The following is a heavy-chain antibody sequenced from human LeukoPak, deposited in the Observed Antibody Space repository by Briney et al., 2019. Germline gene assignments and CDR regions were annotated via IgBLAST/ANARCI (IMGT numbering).Heavy chain of an antibody. Sequence: SETLSLTCTVSGGSISSYYWSWIRQPPGKGLEWIGYIYDSGITNYNPSLKSRVTISVDTSKNQLSLKLSSVTAADTAVYYCARSRRDSYNYLDYWGQGTLVTVSS. J-gene: IGHJ4*02. CDR1: GGSISSYY. V-gene: IGHV4-59*01. D-gene: IGHD5-24*01. CDR3: ARSRRDSYNYLDY. CDR2: IYDSGIT.